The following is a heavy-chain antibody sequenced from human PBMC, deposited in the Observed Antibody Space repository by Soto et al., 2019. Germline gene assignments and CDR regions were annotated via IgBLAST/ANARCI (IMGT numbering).Heavy chain of an antibody. V-gene: IGHV1-3*01. Sequence: ASVKVSCKASGYTFTSYAMHWVRQAPGQRLEWMGWINAGSGNTKYSQKFQGRVTITRDTSASTAYMELSSLRSEDTAVYYCARDIADIVVVVAANDYYMDVWGKGTTVTVSS. J-gene: IGHJ6*03. CDR2: INAGSGNT. D-gene: IGHD2-15*01. CDR3: ARDIADIVVVVAANDYYMDV. CDR1: GYTFTSYA.